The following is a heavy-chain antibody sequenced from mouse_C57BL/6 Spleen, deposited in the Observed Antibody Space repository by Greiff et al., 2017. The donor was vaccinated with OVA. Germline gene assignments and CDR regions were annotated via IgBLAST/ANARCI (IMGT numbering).Heavy chain of an antibody. Sequence: VKLVESGAELVRPGASVTLSCKASGYTFTDYEMHWVKQTPVHGLEWIGAIDPETGGTAYNQKFKGKAILTADKSSSTAYMELRSLTSEDSAVYYCTRGRLGREFAYWGQGTLVTVSA. V-gene: IGHV1-15*01. CDR1: GYTFTDYE. J-gene: IGHJ3*01. CDR3: TRGRLGREFAY. CDR2: IDPETGGT. D-gene: IGHD4-1*01.